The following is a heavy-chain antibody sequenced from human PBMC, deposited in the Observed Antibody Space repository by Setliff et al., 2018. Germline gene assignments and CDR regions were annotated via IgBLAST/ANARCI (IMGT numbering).Heavy chain of an antibody. V-gene: IGHV3-30*03. CDR3: EGVHWTTNWFLHY. J-gene: IGHJ4*01. Sequence: GESLKISCAASGFAFDSYAMHWVRQAPGKGLEWVAIIFHDGRDIYYGDSVQGRFAISRDNSKNTLYLQMNSLRSDDTAVYYCEGVHWTTNWFLHYWGQGTLVTVSS. CDR1: GFAFDSYA. CDR2: IFHDGRDI. D-gene: IGHD7-27*01.